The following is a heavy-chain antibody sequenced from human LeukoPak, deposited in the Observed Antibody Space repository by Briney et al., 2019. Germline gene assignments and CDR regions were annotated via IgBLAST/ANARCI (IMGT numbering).Heavy chain of an antibody. CDR1: GFTFSSYD. CDR3: ARVAAGGKGFDY. CDR2: IDNGGDT. V-gene: IGHV3-13*01. J-gene: IGHJ4*02. D-gene: IGHD6-13*01. Sequence: GGSLRLSCAASGFTFSSYDMHWVRQVTGKVLEWVSAIDNGGDTYYPGSVKGRFTISRENAKKSLYLQMNSLRAGDTAVYYCARVAAGGKGFDYWGQGTLVTVSS.